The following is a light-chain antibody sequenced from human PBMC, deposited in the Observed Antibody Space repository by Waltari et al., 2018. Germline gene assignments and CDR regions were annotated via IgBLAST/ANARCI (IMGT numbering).Light chain of an antibody. CDR1: SGHSSYA. V-gene: IGLV4-69*01. J-gene: IGLJ3*02. CDR2: VNSDGSH. Sequence: QLMLTQSPSASASLGASVKLTCTLTSGHSSYAIPCPQQQPEKGPRYLMKVNSDGSHIKGDGIPDRFSGSSSGAERYLTISSLQSEDEADYYCQTGGFGIWVFGGGTKLTVL. CDR3: QTGGFGIWV.